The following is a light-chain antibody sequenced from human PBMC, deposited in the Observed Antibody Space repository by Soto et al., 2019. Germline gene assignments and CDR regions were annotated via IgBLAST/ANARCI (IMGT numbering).Light chain of an antibody. Sequence: EIVLTQSPGTLSLSPGERDTLSCRASQSVNNNYVAWYQQKPGQAPRLLIFRASNKATGIPDRFSGSGSGTEFHLNIRRLEPEDSGIYHCHQHGGSPETFGQGTKVEIK. CDR2: RAS. CDR3: HQHGGSPET. V-gene: IGKV3-20*01. J-gene: IGKJ1*01. CDR1: QSVNNNY.